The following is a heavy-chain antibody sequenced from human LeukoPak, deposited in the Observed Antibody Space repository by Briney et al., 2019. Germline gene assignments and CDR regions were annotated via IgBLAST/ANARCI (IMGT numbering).Heavy chain of an antibody. CDR2: IYYSGTT. CDR1: GGSISSGSFY. V-gene: IGHV4-39*07. D-gene: IGHD3-10*01. Sequence: SETLSLTCTVSGGSISSGSFYWGWIRQPPGKGLEWIGSIYYSGTTHYNPSLKSRVTISRDTSKNQFSLKVSSGTAADTAVYYCARDHSTYGSGSFDYWGQGALVTVSS. J-gene: IGHJ4*02. CDR3: ARDHSTYGSGSFDY.